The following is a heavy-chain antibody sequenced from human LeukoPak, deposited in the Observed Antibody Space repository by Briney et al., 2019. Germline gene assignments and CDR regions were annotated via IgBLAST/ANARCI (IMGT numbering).Heavy chain of an antibody. CDR2: ISSSGGTI. Sequence: GGPLRLSCAASGLTFSDYYMSWIRQAPGKGLEWVSYISSSGGTIYYADSVKGRFTISRDNAKNSLYLQMNSLRAEDTAVYYCARDRVGSQKKSIVGATYYGMDVWGQGTTVTVSS. CDR3: ARDRVGSQKKSIVGATYYGMDV. J-gene: IGHJ6*02. D-gene: IGHD1-26*01. CDR1: GLTFSDYY. V-gene: IGHV3-11*04.